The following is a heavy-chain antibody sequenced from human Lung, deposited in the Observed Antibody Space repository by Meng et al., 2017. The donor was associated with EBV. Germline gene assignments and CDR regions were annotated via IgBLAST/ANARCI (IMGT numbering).Heavy chain of an antibody. D-gene: IGHD6-19*01. J-gene: IGHJ4*02. CDR2: ISYDGSFE. V-gene: IGHV3-30*18. Sequence: QVQLVESGGGVVQPGTSLRLSCAASGFSFSDFGMHWVRQAPGKGLDWVASISYDGSFEYYADSVKGRFTISRDNPENTLFLQLNSLRPEDTSVYYCAKDPRGIAVAGNFDFWGQGTMVTVSS. CDR1: GFSFSDFG. CDR3: AKDPRGIAVAGNFDF.